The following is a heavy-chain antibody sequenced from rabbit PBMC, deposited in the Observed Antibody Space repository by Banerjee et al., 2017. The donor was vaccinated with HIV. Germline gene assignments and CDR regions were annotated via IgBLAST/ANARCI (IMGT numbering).Heavy chain of an antibody. D-gene: IGHD7-1*01. CDR3: ARADLGYAGYGVDAFDP. CDR1: GFSFSTIDY. CDR2: IYAGSDAT. V-gene: IGHV1S40*01. Sequence: QSLEESGGDLVKPEGSLTLTCTASGFSFSTIDYLCWVRQPPGKRLEWIACIYAGSDATYYATWAKGRFTSSKTSSTTVTLQMTSLTAADTATYFCARADLGYAGYGVDAFDPWGPGTLVTVS. J-gene: IGHJ2*01.